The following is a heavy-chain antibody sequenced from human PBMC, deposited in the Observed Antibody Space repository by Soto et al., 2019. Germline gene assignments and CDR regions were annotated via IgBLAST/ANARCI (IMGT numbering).Heavy chain of an antibody. CDR3: AMSNSNDLYYHFES. CDR2: INWNSDTI. D-gene: IGHD3-22*01. CDR1: GFTFDDYA. J-gene: IGHJ4*02. V-gene: IGHV3-9*01. Sequence: EVQLVESGGGLVQPGGSLRLSCAASGFTFDDYAMHWVRQAPGKGLECVSGINWNSDTIGYADSVKGRFTVSRDNAKGSLILQMSSLRAEDTAVYFCAMSNSNDLYYHFESWGQGPPVTVSS.